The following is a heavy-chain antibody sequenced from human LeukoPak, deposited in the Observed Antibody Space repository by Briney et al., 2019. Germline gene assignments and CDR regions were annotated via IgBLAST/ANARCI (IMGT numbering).Heavy chain of an antibody. V-gene: IGHV4-59*01. CDR1: GGSISSYY. CDR3: ARGYCSGGSCYYFDY. J-gene: IGHJ4*02. Sequence: SETLSLTCTVSGGSISSYYWSWIRQPPGKGLEWIGYIYYSGSTNYNPSLKSRVTISVDTSKNQFSLKLSSVTAADTAVYYCARGYCSGGSCYYFDYWGQGTLITVSS. CDR2: IYYSGST. D-gene: IGHD2-15*01.